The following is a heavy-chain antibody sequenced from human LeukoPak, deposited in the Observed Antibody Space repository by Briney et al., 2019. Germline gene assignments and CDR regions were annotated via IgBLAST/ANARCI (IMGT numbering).Heavy chain of an antibody. CDR2: INAGNGNT. J-gene: IGHJ4*02. CDR1: GYTFTTYT. D-gene: IGHD4-17*01. Sequence: ASVKVSCKASGYTFTTYTIHWVRQAPGQRLEWMGWINAGNGNTKYSQEFQGRVTMTRNTSISTAYMELSSLRSEDTAVYYCAKTTSLLGGPNDYGDYVDYWGQGTLVTVSS. V-gene: IGHV1-3*03. CDR3: AKTTSLLGGPNDYGDYVDY.